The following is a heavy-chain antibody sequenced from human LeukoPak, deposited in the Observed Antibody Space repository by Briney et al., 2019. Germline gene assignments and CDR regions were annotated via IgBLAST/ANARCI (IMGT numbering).Heavy chain of an antibody. D-gene: IGHD3-22*01. Sequence: TTSETLSLTCAVYGGSFSGYYWSWIRQPPGKGLEWIGEINHSGSTYYNPSLKSRVTISVDTSKNQFSLKLSSVTAADTAVYYCARVGSLRRRYYDSSGYLDYWGQGTLVTVSS. V-gene: IGHV4-34*01. CDR1: GGSFSGYY. J-gene: IGHJ4*02. CDR2: INHSGST. CDR3: ARVGSLRRRYYDSSGYLDY.